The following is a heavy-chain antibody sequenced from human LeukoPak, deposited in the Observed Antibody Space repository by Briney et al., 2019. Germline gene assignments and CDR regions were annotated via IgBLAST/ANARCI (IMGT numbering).Heavy chain of an antibody. V-gene: IGHV4-59*11. J-gene: IGHJ4*02. CDR3: ARGAATAATPFDY. CDR1: GGPISSHY. CDR2: IYYSGST. D-gene: IGHD2-2*02. Sequence: SETLSLTCTVSGGPISSHYWSWIRQPPGKGLEWIGYIYYSGSTNYNPSLKSRVTISVDTSKNQFSLKLSSVTAADTAVYYCARGAATAATPFDYWGQGTLVTVSS.